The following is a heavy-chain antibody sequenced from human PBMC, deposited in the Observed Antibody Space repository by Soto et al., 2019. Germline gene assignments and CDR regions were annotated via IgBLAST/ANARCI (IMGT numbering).Heavy chain of an antibody. D-gene: IGHD4-17*01. CDR1: GYTFTTYA. V-gene: IGHV1-3*01. Sequence: QVQLVQSGAEVKKPGASVKVSCKASGYTFTTYAMHWVRQAPGQRLEWMGWINAANGGPKYSQKFQDRVTFTRDTSASTAYMELSSMISEDTAVYYWVAVDYGYYWGQGTLVTVSS. J-gene: IGHJ4*02. CDR2: INAANGGP. CDR3: VAVDYGYY.